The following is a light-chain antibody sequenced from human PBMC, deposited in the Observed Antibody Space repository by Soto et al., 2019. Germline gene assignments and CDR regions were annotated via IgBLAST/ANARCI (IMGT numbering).Light chain of an antibody. CDR1: RYIGNY. CDR2: DAS. Sequence: DIQMTQSPSSLSVSVGDRVTITCQASRYIGNYLNWYQQKPGKAPKLLINDASSLEMGVPSRFSGSGSGTDFSVTNSSLQPEDIATYYCQQYHSLPITFGQGTRLDI. V-gene: IGKV1-33*01. J-gene: IGKJ5*01. CDR3: QQYHSLPIT.